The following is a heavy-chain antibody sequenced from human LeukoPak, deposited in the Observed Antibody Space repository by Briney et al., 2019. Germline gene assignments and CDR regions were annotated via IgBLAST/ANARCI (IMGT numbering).Heavy chain of an antibody. CDR2: IWNDGSNK. J-gene: IGHJ6*02. D-gene: IGHD6-6*01. Sequence: PGGSLRLSCAASGFTFSIYGMHWVRQAPGKGLEWVAVIWNDGSNKYYADSVKGRFTISRDNSKNTLYLQMNSLRAEDTAVYYCARSDSSSSLVLGSYYGMDVWGQGTTVTVSS. V-gene: IGHV3-33*01. CDR3: ARSDSSSSLVLGSYYGMDV. CDR1: GFTFSIYG.